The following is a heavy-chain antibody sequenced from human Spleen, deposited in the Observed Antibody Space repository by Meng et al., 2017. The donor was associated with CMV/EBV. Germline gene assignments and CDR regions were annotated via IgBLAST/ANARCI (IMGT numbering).Heavy chain of an antibody. Sequence: GGSLRLSCAASGFTFRNYGIHWVRQAPGKGLEWVAFIRYDATNKYYADSVQGRIFISRDNSKNTVYLQMHSLRTEDTAVYYCARAGLGYCSVTSCYNDYWGQGTLVTVSS. CDR1: GFTFRNYG. D-gene: IGHD2-2*02. J-gene: IGHJ4*02. V-gene: IGHV3-30*02. CDR2: IRYDATNK. CDR3: ARAGLGYCSVTSCYNDY.